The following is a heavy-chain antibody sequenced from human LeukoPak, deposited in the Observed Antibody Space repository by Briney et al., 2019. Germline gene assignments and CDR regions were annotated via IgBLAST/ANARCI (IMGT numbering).Heavy chain of an antibody. J-gene: IGHJ4*02. Sequence: PGGSLRLSCAASGFTFSSYAMSWVRQAPGRGLEWVSAISGSGGSTYYADSVKGRFTISRDNSKNTLHLQMNSLRAEDTAVYYCAKLSDYYGSGSYLDYWGQGTLVTVSS. D-gene: IGHD3-10*01. CDR1: GFTFSSYA. CDR3: AKLSDYYGSGSYLDY. CDR2: ISGSGGST. V-gene: IGHV3-23*01.